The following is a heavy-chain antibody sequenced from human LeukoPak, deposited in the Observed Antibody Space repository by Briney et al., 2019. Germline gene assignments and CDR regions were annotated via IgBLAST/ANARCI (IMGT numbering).Heavy chain of an antibody. CDR3: ARQEYCSGGSCYTWFDP. V-gene: IGHV5-51*01. D-gene: IGHD2-15*01. J-gene: IGHJ5*02. CDR2: IYPADSDI. CDR1: GYSFTSYW. Sequence: GESLKISCKGSGYSFTSYWIGWVRQMPGKGLEWMGIIYPADSDIRYSPSFQGQATISADKSISTAYLQWSSLKASDTAMYYCARQEYCSGGSCYTWFDPWGQGTLVTVSS.